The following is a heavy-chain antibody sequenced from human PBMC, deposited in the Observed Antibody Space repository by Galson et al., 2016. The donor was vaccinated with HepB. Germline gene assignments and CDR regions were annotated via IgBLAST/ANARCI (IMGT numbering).Heavy chain of an antibody. J-gene: IGHJ6*02. D-gene: IGHD4-17*01. V-gene: IGHV5-51*01. CDR2: MHVADSHT. CDR3: AGAGNGDFRWGV. CDR1: GYNFATYW. Sequence: QSGAEVKKPGESLKISCKGSGYNFATYWIGWVRQMPGKGLEWMAIMHVADSHTKYSPSFQGQVSISADKSISTAYMRWSSLQASDTAIYYCAGAGNGDFRWGVWGQGTTVTVSS.